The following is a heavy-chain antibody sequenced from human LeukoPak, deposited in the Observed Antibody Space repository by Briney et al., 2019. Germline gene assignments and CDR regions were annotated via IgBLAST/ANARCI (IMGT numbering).Heavy chain of an antibody. CDR1: GFTFSSYA. CDR3: ARSPMVRGVIIYYFDY. Sequence: GGSLRLSCAASGFTFSSYAMHWVRQAPGKGLEYVSAISSNGGSTYYADSVKGRFTISRDNSKNTLYLQMGSLRAEVMAVYYCARSPMVRGVIIYYFDYWGQGTLVTVSS. V-gene: IGHV3-64*02. CDR2: ISSNGGST. J-gene: IGHJ4*02. D-gene: IGHD3-10*01.